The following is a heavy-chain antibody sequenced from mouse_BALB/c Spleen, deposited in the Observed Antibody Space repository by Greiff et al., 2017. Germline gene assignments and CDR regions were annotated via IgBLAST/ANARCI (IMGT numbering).Heavy chain of an antibody. Sequence: VQLQQSGAELVRPGSSVKISCKASGYAFSSYWMNWVKQRPGQGLEWIGQIYPGDGDTNYNGKFKGKATLTADKSSSTAYMQLSSLTSEDSAVYFCARGRTLGAMDYWGQGASVTVSS. CDR2: IYPGDGDT. CDR1: GYAFSSYW. V-gene: IGHV1-80*01. J-gene: IGHJ4*01. CDR3: ARGRTLGAMDY.